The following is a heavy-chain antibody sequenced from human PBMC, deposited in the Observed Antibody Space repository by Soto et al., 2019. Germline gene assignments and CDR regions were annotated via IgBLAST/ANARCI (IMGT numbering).Heavy chain of an antibody. Sequence: GASVKVSCKASGGTFSSYAISWVRQAPGQGLEWMGGIIPIFGTANYAQKFQGRVTITADESTSTAYMELSSLRSEDTAVYHCARGVGYCSSTSCYTGIYYYYYGMDVWGQGTTVTVSS. J-gene: IGHJ6*02. V-gene: IGHV1-69*13. CDR2: IIPIFGTA. CDR3: ARGVGYCSSTSCYTGIYYYYYGMDV. D-gene: IGHD2-2*02. CDR1: GGTFSSYA.